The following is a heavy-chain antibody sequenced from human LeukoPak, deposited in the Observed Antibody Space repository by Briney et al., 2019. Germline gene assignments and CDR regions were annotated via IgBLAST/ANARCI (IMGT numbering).Heavy chain of an antibody. CDR3: ARASGLLWFGELVGSPYYCHYMDV. Sequence: SETLSLTCTVSGGSTSSGSYYWSWIRQPAGKGLEWIGRIYTSGSTNYNPSLKSRVTISVDTSKNQFSLKLSSVTAADTAVYYCARASGLLWFGELVGSPYYCHYMDVWGKGTTVTVSS. CDR2: IYTSGST. V-gene: IGHV4-61*02. CDR1: GGSTSSGSYY. J-gene: IGHJ6*03. D-gene: IGHD3-10*01.